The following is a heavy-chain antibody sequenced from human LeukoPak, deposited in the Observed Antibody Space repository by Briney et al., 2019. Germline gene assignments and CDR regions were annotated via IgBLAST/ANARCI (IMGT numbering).Heavy chain of an antibody. CDR3: AREEYYYDSSGYSDYDAFDI. CDR1: GGSISSSSYY. J-gene: IGHJ3*02. Sequence: SETLSLTCTVSGGSISSSSYYWGWIRQPPRKGLEWIGSIYYSGSTYYNPSLKSRVTISVDTSKNQFSLKLSSVTAADTAVYYCAREEYYYDSSGYSDYDAFDIWGQGTMVTVSS. V-gene: IGHV4-39*07. CDR2: IYYSGST. D-gene: IGHD3-22*01.